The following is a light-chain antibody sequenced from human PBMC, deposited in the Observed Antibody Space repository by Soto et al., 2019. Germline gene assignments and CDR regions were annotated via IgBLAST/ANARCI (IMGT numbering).Light chain of an antibody. CDR1: QRVGSD. CDR2: GAS. V-gene: IGKV3-20*01. J-gene: IGKJ4*01. Sequence: VMTQSPGTLSVSPGEGATLSCRASQRVGSDLAWYQQKPGQAPRLLIYGASSRATGIPDRFSGSGSGTDFTLTISRLEPEDFAVYYCQQYGSSPLTFGGGTKVDIK. CDR3: QQYGSSPLT.